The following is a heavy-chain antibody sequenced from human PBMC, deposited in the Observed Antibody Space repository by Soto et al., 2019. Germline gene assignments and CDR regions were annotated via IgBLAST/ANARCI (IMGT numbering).Heavy chain of an antibody. V-gene: IGHV3-30-3*01. CDR3: ARDAATYDFWSGSHYYYYGMDV. CDR1: GFSFSSDS. J-gene: IGHJ6*02. Sequence: GGSLRLSCEASGFSFSSDSMHWVRQAPGKGLEWVAVISYDGSNKFYADSVKGRFTISRDNSKNTLYLQMNSLRAEDTAVYYWARDAATYDFWSGSHYYYYGMDVWGQGTTVTISS. D-gene: IGHD3-3*01. CDR2: ISYDGSNK.